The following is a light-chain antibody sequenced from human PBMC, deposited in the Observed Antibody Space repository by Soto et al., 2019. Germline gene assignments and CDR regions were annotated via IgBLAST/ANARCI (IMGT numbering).Light chain of an antibody. CDR1: SSDVGSYNR. Sequence: QSVLTQPPSVSGCPGQSVTISCTGTSSDVGSYNRVSWYQQPPGTAPKLMIYEVSNRPSGVPDRFSGSKSGNTASLTISGLQAEDEADYYCSSYTSSSIYVFGTGTKVTVL. CDR2: EVS. CDR3: SSYTSSSIYV. V-gene: IGLV2-18*02. J-gene: IGLJ1*01.